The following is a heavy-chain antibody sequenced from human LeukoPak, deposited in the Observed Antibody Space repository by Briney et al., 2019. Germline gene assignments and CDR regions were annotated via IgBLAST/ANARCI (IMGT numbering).Heavy chain of an antibody. Sequence: GGSLRLSCAASGFTFSSYSMMWVRQAPGKGLEWVTFIQYDGTNKYYANSVRGRFTISRDNSKNTLYLQMNSLRAEDTAVYYCAKDATAVPGTVYMDVWGKGTTVTISS. D-gene: IGHD2-2*01. J-gene: IGHJ6*03. CDR3: AKDATAVPGTVYMDV. CDR2: IQYDGTNK. V-gene: IGHV3-30*02. CDR1: GFTFSSYS.